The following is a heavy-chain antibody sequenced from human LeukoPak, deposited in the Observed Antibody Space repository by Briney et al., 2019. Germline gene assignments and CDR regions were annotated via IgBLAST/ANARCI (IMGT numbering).Heavy chain of an antibody. J-gene: IGHJ4*02. D-gene: IGHD3-9*01. CDR2: IYYSGST. CDR3: VKEAGYSHFAN. CDR1: GGSISSSSYY. Sequence: ASETLSLTCTVTGGSISSSSYYWGWIRQPPGKGLEWIGSIYYSGSTYYNPSLKSRVTISVDTSNNRFSLKLSSVTAADTAVYYCVKEAGYSHFANWVQGPLVTVSS. V-gene: IGHV4-39*07.